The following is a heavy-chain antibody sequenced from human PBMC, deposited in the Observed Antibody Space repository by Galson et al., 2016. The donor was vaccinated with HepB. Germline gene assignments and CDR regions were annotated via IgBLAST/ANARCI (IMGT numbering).Heavy chain of an antibody. Sequence: SLRLSCAASGFICNSHAMNWVRQAPGKGLEWVAVISYDGSNEYYADSVKGRFTVSRDNSKNTLYLHMNSLRAEDTAVYYCARDRRGGSNTLDYWGQGTLVTVSS. CDR2: ISYDGSNE. D-gene: IGHD1-26*01. CDR3: ARDRRGGSNTLDY. CDR1: GFICNSHA. V-gene: IGHV3-30-3*01. J-gene: IGHJ4*02.